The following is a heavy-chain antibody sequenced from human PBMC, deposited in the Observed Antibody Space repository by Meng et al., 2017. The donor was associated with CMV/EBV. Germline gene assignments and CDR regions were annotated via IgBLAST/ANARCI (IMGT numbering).Heavy chain of an antibody. V-gene: IGHV1-18*01. CDR2: ISAYNGNT. D-gene: IGHD3-22*01. Sequence: ASVKVSCKASGYTFTSYGISWVRQAPGQGLEWMGWISAYNGNTNYAQKLQGRVTMTTDTSTSTAYMELRSLRSDDTAVYYCARGLRNYYDSSGPAYYFDYWGQGTLVTVSS. J-gene: IGHJ4*02. CDR1: GYTFTSYG. CDR3: ARGLRNYYDSSGPAYYFDY.